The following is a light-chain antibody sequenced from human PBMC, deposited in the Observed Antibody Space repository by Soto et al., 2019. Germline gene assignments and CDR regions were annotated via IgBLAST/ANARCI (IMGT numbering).Light chain of an antibody. CDR3: QQSYSTPPIT. CDR2: AAS. Sequence: DIQMTQSPSSLSASVGDRVTITCRASQSISSYLNWYQQKPGKAPKLLIYAASSLQSGVPSRFSSSGSGTDFNLTISSLQPEDFATYYCQQSYSTPPITFGQGTLLEIK. V-gene: IGKV1-39*01. J-gene: IGKJ5*01. CDR1: QSISSY.